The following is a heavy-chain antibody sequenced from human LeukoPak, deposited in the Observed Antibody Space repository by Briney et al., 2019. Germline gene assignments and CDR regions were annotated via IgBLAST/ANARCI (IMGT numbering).Heavy chain of an antibody. D-gene: IGHD1-26*01. CDR3: ARGMGAGREGFDY. CDR2: IIPIFGTA. V-gene: IGHV1-69*05. J-gene: IGHJ4*02. Sequence: SVKVSCKASGYTFISYAMNWVRQAPGQGLEWMGGIIPIFGTANYAQKFQGRVTITTDESTSTAYMELSSLRSEDTAVYYCARGMGAGREGFDYWGQGTLVTVSS. CDR1: GYTFISYA.